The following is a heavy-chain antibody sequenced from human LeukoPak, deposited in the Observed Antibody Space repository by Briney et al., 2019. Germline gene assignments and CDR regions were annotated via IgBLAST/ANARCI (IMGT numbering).Heavy chain of an antibody. Sequence: GRSLRLSCVASGFTFSSYGMHWVRQAPGKGLEWVAVIWYDGSNKYYADSVKGRFTISRDNSKNTLYLQMNSLRAEDTAVYYCARERAAAGMGYWGQGTLVTVSS. CDR1: GFTFSSYG. V-gene: IGHV3-33*01. D-gene: IGHD6-13*01. CDR3: ARERAAAGMGY. CDR2: IWYDGSNK. J-gene: IGHJ4*02.